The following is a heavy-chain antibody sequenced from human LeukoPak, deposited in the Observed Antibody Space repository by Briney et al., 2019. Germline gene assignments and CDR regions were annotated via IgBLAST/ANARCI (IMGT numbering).Heavy chain of an antibody. J-gene: IGHJ4*02. V-gene: IGHV3-23*01. CDR1: GFTFSSYA. Sequence: GGSLRLSCAASGFTFSSYAMSWVRQAPGKGLEWVSAIGGSGGSTYYADSVKGRFTISRDNSKNTLYLQMNSLRAEDTAVYYCAKDVDSSGYYYFDYWGQGTLVTVSS. CDR3: AKDVDSSGYYYFDY. D-gene: IGHD3-22*01. CDR2: IGGSGGST.